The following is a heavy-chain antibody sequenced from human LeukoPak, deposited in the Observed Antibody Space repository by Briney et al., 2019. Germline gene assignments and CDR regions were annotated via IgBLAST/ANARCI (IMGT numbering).Heavy chain of an antibody. CDR2: ISGPGGSW. CDR3: AKKVGLVSAPLYYFDV. Sequence: GGSLRLSCAASGFTFSSYAMSLVRQAPGKGLEWVSAISGPGGSWDYADSVKGRFTIYRDNSKNTLFLQMNSLRAEDTAIYYCAKKVGLVSAPLYYFDVWGQGTLVTVSS. D-gene: IGHD5/OR15-5a*01. V-gene: IGHV3-23*01. CDR1: GFTFSSYA. J-gene: IGHJ4*02.